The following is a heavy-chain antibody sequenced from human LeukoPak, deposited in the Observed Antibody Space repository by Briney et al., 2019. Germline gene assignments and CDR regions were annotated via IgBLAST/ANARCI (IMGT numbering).Heavy chain of an antibody. CDR2: MSSDGNAM. Sequence: GRSLRLSCAASGFTFTAYLIHWVRQAPGKGLEWVAVMSSDGNAMFYADSVKGRFTISRDNSKNTLYLQMNSLRAEDTAVYYCVRESEYYFDHSASFDYWGQGTLVAVSS. V-gene: IGHV3-30-3*01. J-gene: IGHJ4*02. D-gene: IGHD3-22*01. CDR1: GFTFTAYL. CDR3: VRESEYYFDHSASFDY.